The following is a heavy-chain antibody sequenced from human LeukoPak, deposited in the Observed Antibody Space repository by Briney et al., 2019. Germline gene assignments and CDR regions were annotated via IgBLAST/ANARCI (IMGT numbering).Heavy chain of an antibody. CDR2: INPGGDNT. D-gene: IGHD5-24*01. CDR3: ARIRDGYNDAYDI. Sequence: ASVKVSCKASGYSFTNYAINWVRQAPGQGLEWMGLINPGGDNTGYAQNFQGRVTMTRDTSTSTVYMGLSSLRSEDTAVYYCARIRDGYNDAYDIWGQGTMVTVSS. V-gene: IGHV1-46*01. J-gene: IGHJ3*02. CDR1: GYSFTNYA.